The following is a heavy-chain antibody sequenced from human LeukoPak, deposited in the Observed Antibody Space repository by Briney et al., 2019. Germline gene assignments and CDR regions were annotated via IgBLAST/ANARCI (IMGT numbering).Heavy chain of an antibody. V-gene: IGHV3-7*01. CDR3: ACYYGSGSYYNSGAFDI. D-gene: IGHD3-10*01. CDR2: IKQDGSEK. CDR1: GFAFSSYW. J-gene: IGHJ3*02. Sequence: PGGSLRLSCAASGFAFSSYWMSWVRQAPGKGLEWVANIKQDGSEKYYVDSVKGRFTISRDNAKNSLYLQMNSLRAEDTAVYYCACYYGSGSYYNSGAFDIWGQGTMVTVSS.